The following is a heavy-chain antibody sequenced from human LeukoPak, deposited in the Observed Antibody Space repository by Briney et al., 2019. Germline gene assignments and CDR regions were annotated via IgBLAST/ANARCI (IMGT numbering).Heavy chain of an antibody. J-gene: IGHJ4*02. CDR2: IKQDGSEK. CDR3: ARDYPLDWLYDN. V-gene: IGHV3-7*01. D-gene: IGHD3-9*01. CDR1: GFTFSSFW. Sequence: PGGSLRLSCAAPGFTFSSFWMSWVRQAPGKGLEWVANIKQDGSEKYYVDSVKGRFTISRDNAKNSLYLQMNSLRAEDTAVYYCARDYPLDWLYDNWGQGTLVTVSS.